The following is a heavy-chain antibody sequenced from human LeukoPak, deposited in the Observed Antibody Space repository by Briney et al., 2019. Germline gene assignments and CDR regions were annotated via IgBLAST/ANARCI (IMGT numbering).Heavy chain of an antibody. Sequence: PSETLSLTCTVSGGSISSYYWSWIRQPAGKGLEWIGRIYTSGSTNYNPPLKSRVTMSVDTSKNQFSLKLSSVTAADTAVYYCARHSGDIVVVVAATPLSWFDPWGQGTLVTVSS. D-gene: IGHD2-15*01. CDR1: GGSISSYY. CDR3: ARHSGDIVVVVAATPLSWFDP. J-gene: IGHJ5*02. V-gene: IGHV4-4*07. CDR2: IYTSGST.